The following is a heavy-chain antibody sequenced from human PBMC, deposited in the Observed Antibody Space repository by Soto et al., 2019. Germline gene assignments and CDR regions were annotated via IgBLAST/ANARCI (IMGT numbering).Heavy chain of an antibody. Sequence: GESLKISCAASGFTFSSYSMNWVRQAPGKGLEWVSSISSSSSYIYYADSVKGRFTISRDNAKNSLYLQMNSLRAEDTAVYYCARDQPYSSGVMDVWGKGTTVTVSS. CDR2: ISSSSSYI. CDR1: GFTFSSYS. V-gene: IGHV3-21*01. CDR3: ARDQPYSSGVMDV. J-gene: IGHJ6*03. D-gene: IGHD6-19*01.